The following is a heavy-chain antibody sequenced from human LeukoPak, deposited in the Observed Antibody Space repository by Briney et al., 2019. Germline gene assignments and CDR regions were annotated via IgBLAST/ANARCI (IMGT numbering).Heavy chain of an antibody. CDR1: GYTFTGYY. Sequence: ASVKVSCKASGYTFTGYYMHWVRQAPGQGLEWMGRINPNSGGTNYAQKFQGRVTMTRDTPISTAYMELSRLRSDDTAVYYCARDRDGYKPGGFDYWGQGTLVTVSS. D-gene: IGHD5-24*01. J-gene: IGHJ4*02. CDR2: INPNSGGT. CDR3: ARDRDGYKPGGFDY. V-gene: IGHV1-2*06.